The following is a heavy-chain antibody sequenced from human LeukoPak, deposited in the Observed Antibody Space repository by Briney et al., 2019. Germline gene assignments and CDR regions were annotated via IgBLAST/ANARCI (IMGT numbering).Heavy chain of an antibody. V-gene: IGHV3-33*06. D-gene: IGHD2-15*01. CDR1: GFTFSNYG. Sequence: GGSLRLSCAASGFTFSNYGMHWVRQAPGKGLEWVAVIWYEGSNKYYADSVKGRFTISRDNSKNTLYLQMNSLRAEDTAVCYCAKDRCSGGSCYTDVWGQGTMVTVSS. CDR3: AKDRCSGGSCYTDV. CDR2: IWYEGSNK. J-gene: IGHJ3*01.